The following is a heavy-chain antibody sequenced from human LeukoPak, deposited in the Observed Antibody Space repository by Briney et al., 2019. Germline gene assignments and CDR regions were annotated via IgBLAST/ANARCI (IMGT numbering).Heavy chain of an antibody. D-gene: IGHD1-26*01. CDR2: INHSGST. CDR3: ARGKSGSFRNWFDP. Sequence: PSETLSLTCTVSGGSTSSYYWSWIRQPPGKGLEWIGEINHSGSTNYNPSLKSRVTISVDTSKNQFSLKLSSVTAADTAVYYCARGKSGSFRNWFDPWGQGTLVTVSS. V-gene: IGHV4-34*01. CDR1: GGSTSSYY. J-gene: IGHJ5*02.